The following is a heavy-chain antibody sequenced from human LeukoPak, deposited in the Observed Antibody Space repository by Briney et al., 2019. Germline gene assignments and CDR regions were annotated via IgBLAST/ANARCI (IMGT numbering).Heavy chain of an antibody. J-gene: IGHJ6*03. V-gene: IGHV3-30*04. CDR1: GFTFSSYE. D-gene: IGHD6-13*01. CDR2: ISNDGRNK. Sequence: PGGSLRLSCAASGFTFSSYEMNWVRQAPGKGLEWVAVISNDGRNKNYADSVRGRFTISRDNSKNGLHLQMNSLRPEDTAIYYCAREGFTSTWLYYYYYMDVWGKGTTVTVSS. CDR3: AREGFTSTWLYYYYYMDV.